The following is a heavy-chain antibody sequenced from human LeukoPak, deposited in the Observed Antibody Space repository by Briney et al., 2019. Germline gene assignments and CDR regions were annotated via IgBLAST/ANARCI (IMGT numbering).Heavy chain of an antibody. V-gene: IGHV3-21*01. D-gene: IGHD6-13*01. CDR2: ISSSSSYI. Sequence: GGSLRLSCAASGFTFSSYSMNWVRQAPGKGLEWVSSISSSSSYIYYADSVKGRFTISRVNAKNSLYLQMNSLRAEDTAVYYCARFLPGNAFDIWGQGTMVTVSS. CDR3: ARFLPGNAFDI. J-gene: IGHJ3*02. CDR1: GFTFSSYS.